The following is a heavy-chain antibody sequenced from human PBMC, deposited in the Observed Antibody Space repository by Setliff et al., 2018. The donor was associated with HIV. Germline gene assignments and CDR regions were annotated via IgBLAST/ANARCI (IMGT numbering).Heavy chain of an antibody. D-gene: IGHD3-16*01. Sequence: KPSETLSLTCTFSGASIGCDDVYWSWIRQPAGKGLEWIGHIYSSENTNYNPSLKSGVTISLDTSKSQFSLKLNSVTAADTAVYYCARYYDSHPAFDIWGQGTMVTVSS. CDR1: GASIGCDDVY. CDR2: IYSSENT. V-gene: IGHV4-61*09. CDR3: ARYYDSHPAFDI. J-gene: IGHJ3*02.